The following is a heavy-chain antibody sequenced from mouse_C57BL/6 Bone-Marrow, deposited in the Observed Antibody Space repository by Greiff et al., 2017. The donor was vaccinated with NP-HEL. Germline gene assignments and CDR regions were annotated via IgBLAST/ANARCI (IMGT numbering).Heavy chain of an antibody. CDR3: ARDLLYAMDY. J-gene: IGHJ4*01. Sequence: VQLKQSGPVLVKPGPSVKISCKASGFTFTDYYMHWVKQSHGKSLEWIGLVYPYNGGTSYNQKFKGKSTLTVDKSSSTAYMQLSSLTSEDSAVYYCARDLLYAMDYWGQGTSVTVSS. V-gene: IGHV1-36*01. CDR2: VYPYNGGT. CDR1: GFTFTDYY. D-gene: IGHD2-10*01.